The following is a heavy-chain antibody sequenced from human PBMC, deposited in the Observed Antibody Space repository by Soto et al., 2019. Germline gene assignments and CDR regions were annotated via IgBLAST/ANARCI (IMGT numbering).Heavy chain of an antibody. Sequence: ASVKVSCKASGYTFTSYYMHWVRQAPGQGLEWMGIINPSGGSTSYAQKFQGRVTMTRDTSTSTVNMELSSLRSEDTAVYYCARGNRGFGELLPYYYYGMDVWGQGTTVTVSS. D-gene: IGHD3-10*01. V-gene: IGHV1-46*01. CDR2: INPSGGST. CDR3: ARGNRGFGELLPYYYYGMDV. J-gene: IGHJ6*02. CDR1: GYTFTSYY.